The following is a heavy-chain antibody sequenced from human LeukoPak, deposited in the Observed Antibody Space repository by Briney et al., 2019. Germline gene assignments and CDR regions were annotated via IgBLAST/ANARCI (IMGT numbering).Heavy chain of an antibody. CDR1: GYTFTSYD. CDR3: ARFGTPANWNDGGIAFDI. J-gene: IGHJ3*02. V-gene: IGHV1-18*01. D-gene: IGHD1-20*01. CDR2: ICAYNGNT. Sequence: ASVKVSCKASGYTFTSYDISWVRQAPGQGLEWMGWICAYNGNTNYAQKIQGRVTMTTDTSTSTAYMELSSLRSEDTAVYYCARFGTPANWNDGGIAFDIWGQGTMVTVSS.